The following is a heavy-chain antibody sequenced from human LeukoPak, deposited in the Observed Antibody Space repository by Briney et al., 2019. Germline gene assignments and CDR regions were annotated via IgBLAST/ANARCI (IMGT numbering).Heavy chain of an antibody. CDR1: GGSFSGYY. CDR3: ARAGGQVVVAATIDY. Sequence: NTSETLSLTCAVYGGSFSGYYWSWIRQPPGKGLEWIGEINHSGSTNYNPSLKSRVTISVDTSKNQFSLKLSSVTAADTAVYYCARAGGQVVVAATIDYWGQGTLVTVSS. V-gene: IGHV4-34*01. D-gene: IGHD2-15*01. CDR2: INHSGST. J-gene: IGHJ4*02.